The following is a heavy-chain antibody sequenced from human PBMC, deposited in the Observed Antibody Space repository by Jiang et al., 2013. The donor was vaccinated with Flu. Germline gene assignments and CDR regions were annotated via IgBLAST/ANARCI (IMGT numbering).Heavy chain of an antibody. Sequence: SGAEVKKPGASVKVSCKASGYTFTSYGISWVRQAPGQGLEWMGWISAYNGNTNYAQKLQGRVTMTTDTSTSTAYMELRSLRSDDTAVYYCATAPKEWLSITDAFDIWGQGTMVTVSS. CDR2: ISAYNGNT. J-gene: IGHJ3*02. V-gene: IGHV1-18*01. CDR3: ATAPKEWLSITDAFDI. CDR1: GYTFTSYG. D-gene: IGHD3-3*01.